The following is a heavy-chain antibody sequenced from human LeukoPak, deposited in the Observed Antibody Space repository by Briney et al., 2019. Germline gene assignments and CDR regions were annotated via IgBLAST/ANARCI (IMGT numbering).Heavy chain of an antibody. CDR1: GGSISADSYY. J-gene: IGHJ4*02. D-gene: IGHD6-6*01. Sequence: SQPLSLTCTVSGGSISADSYYWGWIRPPPGNGLEWIGYIYYSGSTNYNSSVRSRVTISVDTSKNQFSLKLSSVTAADTAVYYCARGGSSSPLDYWGQGTLVTVSS. CDR3: ARGGSSSPLDY. CDR2: IYYSGST. V-gene: IGHV4-61*01.